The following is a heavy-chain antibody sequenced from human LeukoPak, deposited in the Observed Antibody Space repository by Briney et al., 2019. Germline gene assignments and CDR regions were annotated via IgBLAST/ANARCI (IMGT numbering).Heavy chain of an antibody. D-gene: IGHD6-13*01. CDR2: INSDGSST. CDR3: ARDPIIAAAGIDPPAH. Sequence: GGSLRLSCAASGFTFSSYWMHWVRQAPGKGLVWVSRINSDGSSTSYADSVKGRFTISRDNSKNTLYLQMNSLRAEDTAVYYCARDPIIAAAGIDPPAHWGQGTLVTVSS. CDR1: GFTFSSYW. J-gene: IGHJ4*02. V-gene: IGHV3-74*01.